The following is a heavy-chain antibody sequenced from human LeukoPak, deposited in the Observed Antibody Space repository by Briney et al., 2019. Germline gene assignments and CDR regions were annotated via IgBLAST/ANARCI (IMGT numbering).Heavy chain of an antibody. CDR3: ARGRGSYFEDFDY. V-gene: IGHV1-69*05. D-gene: IGHD1-26*01. Sequence: SVKVSCKASGGTFSSYAISWVRQAPGQGLEWMGRIIPIFPTPNYAQKFQGRVTITTDESTSTAYMELSSLRSDDTAVYYCARGRGSYFEDFDYWGQGTLVTVSS. CDR1: GGTFSSYA. J-gene: IGHJ4*02. CDR2: IIPIFPTP.